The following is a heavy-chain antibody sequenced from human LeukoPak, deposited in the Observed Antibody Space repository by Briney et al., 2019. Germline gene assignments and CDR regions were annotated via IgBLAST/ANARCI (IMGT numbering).Heavy chain of an antibody. CDR1: GFTVSSIY. V-gene: IGHV3-69-1*01. J-gene: IGHJ4*02. CDR2: IVGSSST. Sequence: PGGSLRLSCAASGFTVSSIYMNWVRQAPGKGLEWVSSIVGSSSTYYADSLKGRFTISRDNAKNSLYLQMNSLRAEDTAVYYCARIGAGSSRDYWGQGTLVTVSS. D-gene: IGHD6-13*01. CDR3: ARIGAGSSRDY.